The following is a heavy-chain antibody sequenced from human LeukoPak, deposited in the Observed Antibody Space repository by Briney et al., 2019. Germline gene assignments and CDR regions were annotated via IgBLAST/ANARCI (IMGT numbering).Heavy chain of an antibody. D-gene: IGHD2-2*01. CDR1: GYNFITYW. CDR2: IYPGDSDT. CDR3: ARGYCSSTSCYRFDY. V-gene: IGHV5-51*01. J-gene: IGHJ4*02. Sequence: GESLKISCKGSGYNFITYWIGWVRQTPGKGLEWMGIIYPGDSDTRYSPSFQGQVTISADKSIGTAYMQWSSLRASDTAMYYCARGYCSSTSCYRFDYWGQGTLVTVSS.